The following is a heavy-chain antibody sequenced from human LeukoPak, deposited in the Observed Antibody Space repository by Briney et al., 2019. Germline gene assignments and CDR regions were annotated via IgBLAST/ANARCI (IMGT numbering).Heavy chain of an antibody. CDR2: IYPADSDI. D-gene: IGHD1-26*01. CDR1: GYSINNYW. V-gene: IGHV5-51*01. CDR3: ARRRATSFDAFDI. Sequence: KDGESLKISCKGSGYSINNYWIGWVRQMPGKGLEWMGIIYPADSDIRYSPSFQGQVTISADKPISTAYLQWSSLKASDTAMYYCARRRATSFDAFDIWGQGTMVTVSS. J-gene: IGHJ3*02.